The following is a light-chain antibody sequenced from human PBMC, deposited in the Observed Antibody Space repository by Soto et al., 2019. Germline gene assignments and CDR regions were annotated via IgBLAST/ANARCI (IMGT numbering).Light chain of an antibody. V-gene: IGKV3-15*01. CDR3: QQYNNWPPRT. J-gene: IGKJ2*01. CDR1: QSIRNS. CDR2: GAS. Sequence: EIVMTQSPASLSVSPGETATLSCRASQSIRNSLAWYQQKPGQAPSLVIYGASTSATGIPARFSGSGSGTEFTLTISSLQSEDSALYYCQQYNNWPPRTFGQGTKLEIK.